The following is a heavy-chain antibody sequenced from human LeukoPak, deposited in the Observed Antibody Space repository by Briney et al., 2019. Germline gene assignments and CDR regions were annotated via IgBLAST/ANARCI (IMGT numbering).Heavy chain of an antibody. V-gene: IGHV3-30*03. CDR2: VSYDGSKK. D-gene: IGHD2-2*01. Sequence: GGSLRLSCAASGFMFSSYGMHWVRQAPGKGLEWVAVVSYDGSKKYYADSVKGRFTISRDNSKNTLYLQMNSLRAEDTAVYYCARDGRGTCRSSSCSKGLNWFDPWGPGILVTVSS. CDR1: GFMFSSYG. CDR3: ARDGRGTCRSSSCSKGLNWFDP. J-gene: IGHJ5*02.